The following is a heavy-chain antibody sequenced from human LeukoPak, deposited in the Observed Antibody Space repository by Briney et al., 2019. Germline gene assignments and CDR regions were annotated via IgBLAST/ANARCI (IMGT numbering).Heavy chain of an antibody. CDR2: FYYSGST. CDR3: ARGRYYFDY. CDR1: GEEISSSNF. V-gene: IGHV4-39*02. J-gene: IGHJ4*02. Sequence: SETLSLTCSVSGEEISSSNFWGWIRQPPGKGLEWIGTFYYSGSTYYDPSLKSRVAISADTSQNQFSLRLTSVTAADTAVYYCARGRYYFDYWGQGTLVTVSS.